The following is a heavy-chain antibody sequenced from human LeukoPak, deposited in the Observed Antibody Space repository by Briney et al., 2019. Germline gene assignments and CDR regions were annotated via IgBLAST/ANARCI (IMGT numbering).Heavy chain of an antibody. CDR2: IFYSGST. CDR3: ARDLSIVVVVAATSSYNWFDP. CDR1: GGSISSSSYY. V-gene: IGHV4-39*07. J-gene: IGHJ5*02. Sequence: SETLSLTCTVSGGSISSSSYYWGWIRQPPGKGLEWIGTIFYSGSTYYNPSLKSRVTMSVDTSKNQFSLKLSSVTAADTAVYYCARDLSIVVVVAATSSYNWFDPWGQGTLVTVSS. D-gene: IGHD2-15*01.